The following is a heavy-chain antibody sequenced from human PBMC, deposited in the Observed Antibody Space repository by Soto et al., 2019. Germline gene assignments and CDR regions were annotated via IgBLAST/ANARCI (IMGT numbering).Heavy chain of an antibody. J-gene: IGHJ6*02. D-gene: IGHD2-15*01. V-gene: IGHV1-69*08. Sequence: QVQLVQSGSEVKKPGSSVKVSCKASGGTFSTYTITWVRQAPGQGLEWMGRIIPILAIADYAQKFQGSVTITADKSTSTAYMELSSLRSEDTAVYYCAREQVILGTYGMDVWGQGTTVTVSS. CDR2: IIPILAIA. CDR1: GGTFSTYT. CDR3: AREQVILGTYGMDV.